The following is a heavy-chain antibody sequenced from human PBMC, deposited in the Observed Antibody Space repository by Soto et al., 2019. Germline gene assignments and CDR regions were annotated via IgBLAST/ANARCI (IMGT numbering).Heavy chain of an antibody. CDR2: FYYSVST. V-gene: IGHV4-59*01. CDR3: ARGPWLQLVHFDY. Sequence: SETLSLTCTVSGGSISSYYWSWIRQPPGKGLEWIGCFYYSVSTNYNPSLSSRVTISGDTSKNQCSLNLRSVAAADTAVDSCARGPWLQLVHFDYWGEGALVTV. D-gene: IGHD5-12*01. J-gene: IGHJ4*02. CDR1: GGSISSYY.